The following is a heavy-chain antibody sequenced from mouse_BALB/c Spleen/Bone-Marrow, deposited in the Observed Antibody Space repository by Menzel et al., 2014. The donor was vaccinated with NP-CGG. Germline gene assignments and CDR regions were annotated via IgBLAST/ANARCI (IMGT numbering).Heavy chain of an antibody. CDR2: ISSDSGAI. D-gene: IGHD4-1*01. CDR1: GFTFSSFG. Sequence: EVMLVESGGGLVQPGGSRKLSCAASGFTFSSFGMHWVRQAPEKGLEWTAYISSDSGAIFYADTVKGRFTISRDNPKNTLFLQMTSLRSEDTAIYFCTRGGNWEDFDYWGQGTTLTVSS. CDR3: TRGGNWEDFDY. J-gene: IGHJ2*01. V-gene: IGHV5-17*02.